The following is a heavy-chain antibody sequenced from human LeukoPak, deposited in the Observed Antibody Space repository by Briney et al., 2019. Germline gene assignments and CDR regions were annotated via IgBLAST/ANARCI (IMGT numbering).Heavy chain of an antibody. J-gene: IGHJ4*02. V-gene: IGHV3-23*01. D-gene: IGHD6-19*01. Sequence: QPGGSLRLSCEASGFTFNTYAIYWVRQAPGKGLEWVSGISGSGGCTYYADSVKGRFTISRDNSKNTVYLQMNSLTADDTAVYYCAKTTVGYSSGRYPGWPADCWGQGTLVTVSS. CDR3: AKTTVGYSSGRYPGWPADC. CDR1: GFTFNTYA. CDR2: ISGSGGCT.